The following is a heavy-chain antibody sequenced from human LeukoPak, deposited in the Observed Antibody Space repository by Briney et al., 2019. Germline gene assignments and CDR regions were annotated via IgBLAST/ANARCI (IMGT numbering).Heavy chain of an antibody. D-gene: IGHD1-26*01. J-gene: IGHJ4*02. CDR3: ARGVGATKEFDY. V-gene: IGHV4-59*12. CDR2: IYHSGST. CDR1: GGSIKSDY. Sequence: SETLSLTCTVSGGSIKSDYWSWIRQPPGKGLEWIGYIYHSGSTYYNPSLKSRVTISVDRSKNQFSLKLSSVTAADTAVYYCARGVGATKEFDYWGQGTLVTVSS.